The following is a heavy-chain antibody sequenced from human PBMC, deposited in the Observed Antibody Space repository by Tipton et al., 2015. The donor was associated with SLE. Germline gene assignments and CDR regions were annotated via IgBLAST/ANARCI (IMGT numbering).Heavy chain of an antibody. CDR1: GYSISSGYY. CDR3: ARQADSSSEFDY. CDR2: IYYSGIT. J-gene: IGHJ4*02. D-gene: IGHD6-6*01. Sequence: GLVKPSETLSLTCAVSGYSISSGYYWGWIRQPPGKGLEWIGSIYYSGITYYNPSLKSRVTISGDTSKNQFSLKLTSVTAADTAVYYCARQADSSSEFDYWGQGTLVTVSS. V-gene: IGHV4-38-2*01.